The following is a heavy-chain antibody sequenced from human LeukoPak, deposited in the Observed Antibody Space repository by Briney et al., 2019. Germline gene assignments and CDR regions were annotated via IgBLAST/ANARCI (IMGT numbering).Heavy chain of an antibody. CDR3: ARDSDSSGYYFGY. D-gene: IGHD3-22*01. V-gene: IGHV4-31*03. CDR1: GGSMSRGGYY. Sequence: PSETLSLTCTVSGGSMSRGGYYWSWIRQHPGKGREGIGYIYYSGSTNYNPSLKSRLTISVDTSKNQFSLKLSSVTAADTAVYYCARDSDSSGYYFGYWGQGTLVTVSS. CDR2: IYYSGST. J-gene: IGHJ4*02.